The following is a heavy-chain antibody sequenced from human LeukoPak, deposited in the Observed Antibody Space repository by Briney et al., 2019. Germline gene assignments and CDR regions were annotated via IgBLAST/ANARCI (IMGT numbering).Heavy chain of an antibody. CDR2: IYHSGST. Sequence: SETLSLTCTVSGYSVSSVYYWGWIRQPPGKGLEWIGSIYHSGSTYYNPSLKSRVTISLDTSKNQFSLKLSSVTAADTAVYYCARAWVPSYNWFDPWGQGTLVTVSS. CDR1: GYSVSSVYY. V-gene: IGHV4-38-2*02. D-gene: IGHD3-10*01. CDR3: ARAWVPSYNWFDP. J-gene: IGHJ5*02.